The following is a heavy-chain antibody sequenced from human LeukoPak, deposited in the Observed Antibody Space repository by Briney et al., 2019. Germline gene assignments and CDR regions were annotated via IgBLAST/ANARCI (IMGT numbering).Heavy chain of an antibody. V-gene: IGHV3-33*01. Sequence: GGSLRLSCAASGFTFSSYGMHWVRQAPGKGLEWVAVIWYDGSNKYYADSVKGRFTISRDNSKNTLYLQMNSLRAEDTAVYYCARPPYYDILTGYTDLWGYFDYWGQGTLVTVSS. CDR2: IWYDGSNK. D-gene: IGHD3-9*01. CDR3: ARPPYYDILTGYTDLWGYFDY. CDR1: GFTFSSYG. J-gene: IGHJ4*02.